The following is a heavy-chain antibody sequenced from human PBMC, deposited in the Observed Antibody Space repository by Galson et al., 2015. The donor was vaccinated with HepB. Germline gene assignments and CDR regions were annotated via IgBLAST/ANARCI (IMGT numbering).Heavy chain of an antibody. J-gene: IGHJ4*02. Sequence: SLRLSCAASGFTFSDYYMSWIRQAPGKGLEWISYISSSSSYTNYADSVKGRFTISRDNAKNSLYLQMNSLRAEDTAVYYCARVQWLPPYETGFDYWGQGTLVTVSS. D-gene: IGHD6-19*01. V-gene: IGHV3-11*05. CDR3: ARVQWLPPYETGFDY. CDR2: ISSSSSYT. CDR1: GFTFSDYY.